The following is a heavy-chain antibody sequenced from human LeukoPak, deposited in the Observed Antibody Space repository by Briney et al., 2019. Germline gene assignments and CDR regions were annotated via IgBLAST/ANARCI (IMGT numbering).Heavy chain of an antibody. CDR1: GYTFTGYY. V-gene: IGHV1-18*04. CDR2: ISAYNGNT. D-gene: IGHD6-13*01. Sequence: ASVKVSCKASGYTFTGYYMHWVRQAPGQGLEWMGWISAYNGNTNYAQKLQGRVTMTTDTSTSTAYMELRSLRSDDTAVYYCARDFYSSSWYYRNWFDPWGQGTLVTVSS. J-gene: IGHJ5*02. CDR3: ARDFYSSSWYYRNWFDP.